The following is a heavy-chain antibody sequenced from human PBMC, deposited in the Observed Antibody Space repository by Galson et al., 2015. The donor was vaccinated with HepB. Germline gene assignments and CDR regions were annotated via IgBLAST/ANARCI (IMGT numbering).Heavy chain of an antibody. Sequence: SLRLSCAASGFTFNSYAMSWVRQAPGKGLEWVSAISDSTDSTYYADSVKGRFTISRDNSKDTLHLHMNSLRAEDTAVYYCATWSGYYAPFDCWGQGTLVTVSS. CDR3: ATWSGYYAPFDC. D-gene: IGHD3-3*01. CDR1: GFTFNSYA. J-gene: IGHJ4*02. V-gene: IGHV3-23*01. CDR2: ISDSTDST.